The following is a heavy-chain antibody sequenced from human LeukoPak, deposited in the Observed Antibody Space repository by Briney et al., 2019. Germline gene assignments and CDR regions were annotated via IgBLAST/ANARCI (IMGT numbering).Heavy chain of an antibody. V-gene: IGHV4-39*07. D-gene: IGHD3-22*01. CDR2: IFYSGST. CDR1: SGSISTSNYY. CDR3: TRGSIAYYYMDV. J-gene: IGHJ6*03. Sequence: PSETLSLTCTVSSGSISTSNYYWGWVRQPPGKALEWIGNIFYSGSTYYSPSLKSRATISVDTSKNQFSLKLSSVTAADTAVYYCTRGSIAYYYMDVWGKGTTVTVSS.